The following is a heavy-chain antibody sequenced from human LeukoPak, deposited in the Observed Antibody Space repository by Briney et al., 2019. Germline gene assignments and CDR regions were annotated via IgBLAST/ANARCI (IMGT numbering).Heavy chain of an antibody. CDR2: INPNSGGT. CDR1: GYTFTSYG. V-gene: IGHV1-2*02. Sequence: ASVKVSCKASGYTFTSYGISWVRQAPGQGLEWMGWINPNSGGTNYAQKFQGRVTMTRDTSISTAYMELSRLRSDDTAVYYCARDLPHYYDSSGLFDYWGQGTLVTVSS. D-gene: IGHD3-22*01. CDR3: ARDLPHYYDSSGLFDY. J-gene: IGHJ4*02.